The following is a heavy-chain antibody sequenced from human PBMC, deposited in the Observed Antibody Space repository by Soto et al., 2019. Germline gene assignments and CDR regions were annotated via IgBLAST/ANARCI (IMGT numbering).Heavy chain of an antibody. J-gene: IGHJ5*02. Sequence: SETLSLTCTVSGGSISSSSYYWGWIRQPPGKGLEWVGSIYYSGSTYYNPSLKSRVTISVDTSKNQFSLKLSSVTAADTAVYYCARQIVVVPAAIARRDNWFDPWGQGTLVTVS. CDR1: GGSISSSSYY. CDR3: ARQIVVVPAAIARRDNWFDP. V-gene: IGHV4-39*01. CDR2: IYYSGST. D-gene: IGHD2-2*01.